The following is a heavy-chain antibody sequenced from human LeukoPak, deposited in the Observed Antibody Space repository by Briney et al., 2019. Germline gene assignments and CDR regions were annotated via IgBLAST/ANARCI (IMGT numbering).Heavy chain of an antibody. CDR2: IYSSGDS. CDR3: ARQPSGTAAFDI. V-gene: IGHV4-59*08. D-gene: IGHD1/OR15-1a*01. J-gene: IGHJ3*02. CDR1: GGSINIYC. Sequence: SETLSLSRAVSGGSINIYCWSWIRQPPGKGLEWIAYIYSSGDSNYNPSFKSRVTISVDTSKNQFSLKLTSVAAADTAIYYCARQPSGTAAFDIWGQGTMVIVSS.